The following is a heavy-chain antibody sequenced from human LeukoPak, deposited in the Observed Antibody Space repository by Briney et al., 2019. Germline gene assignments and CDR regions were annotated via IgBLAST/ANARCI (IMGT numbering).Heavy chain of an antibody. CDR2: IYTSGST. CDR3: ARGGLLWFGELLSDAFDI. CDR1: GGSLSSGSCY. Sequence: PSQTLSLTCSVSGGSLSSGSCYWSWIRQPAGKGLEWIGRIYTSGSTNYNPSLKSRVTISVDTSKNQFSLKLSSVTAADTAVYYCARGGLLWFGELLSDAFDIWGQGTMVTVSS. J-gene: IGHJ3*02. D-gene: IGHD3-10*01. V-gene: IGHV4-61*02.